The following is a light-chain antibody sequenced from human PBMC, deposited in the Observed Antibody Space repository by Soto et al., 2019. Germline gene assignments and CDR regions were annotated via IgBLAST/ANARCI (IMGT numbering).Light chain of an antibody. Sequence: QSALTQPASVSGSPGQSITISCTGTNSDVGGYNYVSWYQQYPGDAPKLMIYDVINRPSGVSNRFSGSKSGNTASLTISGLQAEDAADYYCGSYRTNSPYVFGTGTNLTVL. CDR3: GSYRTNSPYV. V-gene: IGLV2-14*01. CDR1: NSDVGGYNY. J-gene: IGLJ1*01. CDR2: DVI.